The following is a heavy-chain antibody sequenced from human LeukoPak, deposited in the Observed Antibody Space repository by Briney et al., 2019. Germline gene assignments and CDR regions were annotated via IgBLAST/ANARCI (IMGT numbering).Heavy chain of an antibody. D-gene: IGHD6-19*01. CDR1: GFTFSSYS. CDR3: ARPVGQWPNNWFDP. Sequence: GGSLRLSCAASGFTFSSYSMNWVRQAPGKGLEWVSSISSSSSYIYYADSVKGRFTISRDNAKNSLYLQMDSLRAEDTAVYYCARPVGQWPNNWFDPWGQGTLVTVSS. CDR2: ISSSSSYI. J-gene: IGHJ5*02. V-gene: IGHV3-21*01.